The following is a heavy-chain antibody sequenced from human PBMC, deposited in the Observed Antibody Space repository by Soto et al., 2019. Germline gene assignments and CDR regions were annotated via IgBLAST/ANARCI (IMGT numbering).Heavy chain of an antibody. CDR1: GGTFSSYA. V-gene: IGHV1-69*13. CDR3: ARGTRDCSTTSCYSPQGYYRHDMDV. Sequence: GASVKVSCKASGGTFSSYAISWVRQAPGQGLEWVGGIIPMFGSATYVQKFRGRVTITADESTSTSYMDLSSLRSEDSAVYYCARGTRDCSTTSCYSPQGYYRHDMDVWGQGTLVTVSS. CDR2: IIPMFGSA. D-gene: IGHD2-2*01. J-gene: IGHJ4*02.